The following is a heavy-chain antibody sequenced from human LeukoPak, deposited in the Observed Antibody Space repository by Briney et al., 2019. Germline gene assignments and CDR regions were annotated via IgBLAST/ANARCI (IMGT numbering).Heavy chain of an antibody. V-gene: IGHV4-59*01. J-gene: IGHJ4*02. CDR3: ARDGYYDILTGTDF. Sequence: SETLSLTCTVSGASISNYYWIWIRQPPGKGLEWIGHIYDSGSTKYNPYLKSRVTISVDTSKNQFSLDLSSVTAGDTAVYYCARDGYYDILTGTDFWGQGTLVTVSS. CDR2: IYDSGST. D-gene: IGHD3-9*01. CDR1: GASISNYY.